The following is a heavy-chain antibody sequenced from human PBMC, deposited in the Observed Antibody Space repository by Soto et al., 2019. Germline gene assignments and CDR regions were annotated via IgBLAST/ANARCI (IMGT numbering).Heavy chain of an antibody. CDR2: IYYSGST. V-gene: IGHV4-59*08. CDR3: ARRGPVAGKTIFDY. CDR1: GFSISSPY. J-gene: IGHJ4*02. Sequence: SATLSLTCTFRGFSISSPYWRWIRQAPWKGLEWIGFIYYSGSTNYNPSLNSRVTMSVDTSKNQFSLKLSSVTAADTAVYYCARRGPVAGKTIFDYWGQGTQVTVS. D-gene: IGHD6-13*01.